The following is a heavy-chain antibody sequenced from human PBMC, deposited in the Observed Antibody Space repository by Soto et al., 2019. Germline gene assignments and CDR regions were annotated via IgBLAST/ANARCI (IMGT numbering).Heavy chain of an antibody. CDR1: GGSISSGGYY. J-gene: IGHJ4*02. D-gene: IGHD6-19*01. Sequence: PSETLSLTCTVSGGSISSGGYYWSWIRQHPGKGLEWIGYIYYSGSTYYNPSLKSRVTISVDTSKNQFSLKLSSVTAADTAVYYCARGVGSGWYFRYYFDYWGQGTLVTVSS. V-gene: IGHV4-31*03. CDR3: ARGVGSGWYFRYYFDY. CDR2: IYYSGST.